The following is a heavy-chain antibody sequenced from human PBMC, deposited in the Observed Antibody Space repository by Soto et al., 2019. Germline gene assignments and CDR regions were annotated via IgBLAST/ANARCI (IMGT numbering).Heavy chain of an antibody. D-gene: IGHD4-17*01. CDR3: ARYGDYVLSDY. Sequence: QVQLVESGGGVVQPGRSLRLSCAASGFTFSSYGMHWVRQAPGKGLEWVAVIWYDGSNKYYADSVKGRFTISRDNSKNTLYLQMNSLRAEDTAVYYCARYGDYVLSDYWGQGTQVTVSS. CDR2: IWYDGSNK. J-gene: IGHJ4*02. CDR1: GFTFSSYG. V-gene: IGHV3-33*01.